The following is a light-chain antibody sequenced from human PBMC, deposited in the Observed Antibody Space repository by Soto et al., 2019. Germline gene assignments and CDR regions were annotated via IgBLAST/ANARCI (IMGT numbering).Light chain of an antibody. CDR1: QSVSSSY. J-gene: IGKJ1*01. V-gene: IGKV3-20*01. CDR2: GAS. Sequence: EIVLTQSPGTLSLSPGERATLSCRASQSVSSSYLAWYQQKPGQAPRLLIYGASSRATGIPARFSGSGSGTDFTLTISRLEPEDFAVYYCQQSGSSPWTFGQGTKVEIK. CDR3: QQSGSSPWT.